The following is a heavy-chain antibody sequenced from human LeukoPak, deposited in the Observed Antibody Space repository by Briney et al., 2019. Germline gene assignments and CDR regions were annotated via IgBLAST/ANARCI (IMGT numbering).Heavy chain of an antibody. D-gene: IGHD1-1*01. Sequence: GGSLRLSCVASGFTFTDHPMNWVRQAPGKGLEWVANIKEDGSEKYYVDSVRGRFTISRDNAKNSLSLQMNSLRAEDTAVYYCARDRTGNDYWGQGALVTVPS. V-gene: IGHV3-7*01. CDR2: IKEDGSEK. CDR3: ARDRTGNDY. CDR1: GFTFTDHP. J-gene: IGHJ4*02.